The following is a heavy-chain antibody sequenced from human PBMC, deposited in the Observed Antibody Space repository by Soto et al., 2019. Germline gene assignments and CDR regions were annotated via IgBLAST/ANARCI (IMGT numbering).Heavy chain of an antibody. CDR2: INPSGGST. J-gene: IGHJ6*02. CDR1: GYTFTSYY. CDR3: AREVPAADHNYYYGMDV. D-gene: IGHD2-2*01. V-gene: IGHV1-46*01. Sequence: ASVKVSCKASGYTFTSYYMHWVRQAPGQGLEWMGMINPSGGSTSYAQKFQGRVTMTRDTSTSTVYMELSSLRSEDTAVYYCAREVPAADHNYYYGMDVWGQGTTVTVSS.